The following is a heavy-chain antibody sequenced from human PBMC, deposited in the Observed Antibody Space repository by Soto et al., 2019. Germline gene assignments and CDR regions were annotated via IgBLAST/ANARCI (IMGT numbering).Heavy chain of an antibody. CDR2: IKQDGSEK. CDR1: GFTFSSYW. CDR3: ARDRKLVVVAAWYFDY. V-gene: IGHV3-7*03. J-gene: IGHJ4*02. D-gene: IGHD2-15*01. Sequence: PGGSLRLSCAASGFTFSSYWMSWVRQAPGKGLEWVANIKQDGSEKYYVDSVKGRFTISRDNAKNSLYLQMNSLRAEDTAVYYCARDRKLVVVAAWYFDYWGQGTLVTVYS.